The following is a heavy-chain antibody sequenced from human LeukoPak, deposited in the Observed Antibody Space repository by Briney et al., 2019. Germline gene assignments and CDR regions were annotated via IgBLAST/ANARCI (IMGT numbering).Heavy chain of an antibody. CDR1: GFTLSSYV. V-gene: IGHV3-23*01. Sequence: GGSQRLSCAASGFTLSSYVMSWVRQAPGKGLEWVSAISGSGGSTYYADSVKGRFTISRDNSKNTLYLQMNSLRAEDTAVYYCAKDSGIAAAGYYFDYWGQGTLVTVSS. D-gene: IGHD6-13*01. CDR3: AKDSGIAAAGYYFDY. CDR2: ISGSGGST. J-gene: IGHJ4*02.